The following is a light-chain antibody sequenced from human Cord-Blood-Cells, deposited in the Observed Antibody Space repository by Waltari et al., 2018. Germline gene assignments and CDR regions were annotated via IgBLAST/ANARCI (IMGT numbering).Light chain of an antibody. CDR3: CSYAGSYTRWV. CDR1: SSDVGGYNY. J-gene: IGLJ3*02. CDR2: YVR. Sequence: QSALTQPRSVSGSPGQTVTISCTGTSSDVGGYNYVSWYQQHPGKAPKLMIYYVRKRPSGVPDRFAGSKSGNTASLTSSGLQAEDEADYYCCSYAGSYTRWVFGGGTKLTVL. V-gene: IGLV2-11*01.